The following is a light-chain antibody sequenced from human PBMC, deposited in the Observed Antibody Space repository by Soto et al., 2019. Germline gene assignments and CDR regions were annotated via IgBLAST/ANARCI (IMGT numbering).Light chain of an antibody. CDR2: DDT. Sequence: SVLTQPACVSGSPGQSITISCTGTVGLVSWYQQHPGKVPKLIIYDDTKRPSGVSSRFSGSKSGNTASLTISGLQTEDEADYYCCLYVGGRTYLFGTGTKLTVL. CDR1: VGL. J-gene: IGLJ1*01. V-gene: IGLV2-23*01. CDR3: CLYVGGRTYL.